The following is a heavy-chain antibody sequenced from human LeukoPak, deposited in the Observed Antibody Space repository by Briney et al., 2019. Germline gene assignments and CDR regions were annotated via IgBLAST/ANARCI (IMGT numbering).Heavy chain of an antibody. CDR1: GFSFSNYA. J-gene: IGHJ4*02. Sequence: GGSLRLSCAASGFSFSNYAMSWVRQAPGKGLEWVSAISGSGGSTYYADSVKGRFTISRDNSKNTLYLQMNSLRAEDTAVYYCAKTKRVVVPAAYFDYWGQGTLVTVSS. D-gene: IGHD2-2*01. CDR2: ISGSGGST. V-gene: IGHV3-23*01. CDR3: AKTKRVVVPAAYFDY.